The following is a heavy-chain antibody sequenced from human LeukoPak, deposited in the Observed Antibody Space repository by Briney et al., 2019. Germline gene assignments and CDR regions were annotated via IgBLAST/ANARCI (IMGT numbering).Heavy chain of an antibody. J-gene: IGHJ4*02. CDR1: GFTFSSYL. CDR3: ARVGPLRYFDY. CDR2: IKQDGSEK. V-gene: IGHV3-7*01. Sequence: GSLRLSCAASGFTFSSYLMSWVRQAPGMGLEWVANIKQDGSEKYYVDSVKGRFTISRDNAKNSLYLQMNSLRAEDTAVYYCARVGPLRYFDYWGRGTLVTVSS. D-gene: IGHD1-26*01.